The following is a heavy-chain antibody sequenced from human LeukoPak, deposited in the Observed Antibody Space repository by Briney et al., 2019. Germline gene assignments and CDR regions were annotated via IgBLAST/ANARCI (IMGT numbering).Heavy chain of an antibody. V-gene: IGHV4-39*01. CDR2: YYYSATI. J-gene: IGHJ4*02. Sequence: TASETLSLTCTVSGGSISSSSYSWGWIPQAPGKGREWLGSYYYSATIYSAPYLPSRVTIYVATSKFQFSLKLSSVAATDTAVYFCARLRFDFWSGYTPPYFDYWGQGTLVTVSS. CDR3: ARLRFDFWSGYTPPYFDY. D-gene: IGHD3-3*01. CDR1: GGSISSSSYS.